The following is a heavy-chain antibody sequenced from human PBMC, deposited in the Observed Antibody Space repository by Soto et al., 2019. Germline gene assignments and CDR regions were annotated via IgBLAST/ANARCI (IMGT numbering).Heavy chain of an antibody. D-gene: IGHD3-3*01. Sequence: ETLSLTCTVSGGSISSGGYYWSWIRQHPGKGLEWVSFITGSGSSTYNAESVKGRFTSSRDNSRNTLYLQMNSLRAEDTAVYYCAKESSNYPYFDYWGQGILVTVCS. J-gene: IGHJ4*02. CDR1: GGSISSGGYY. V-gene: IGHV3-23*01. CDR3: AKESSNYPYFDY. CDR2: ITGSGSST.